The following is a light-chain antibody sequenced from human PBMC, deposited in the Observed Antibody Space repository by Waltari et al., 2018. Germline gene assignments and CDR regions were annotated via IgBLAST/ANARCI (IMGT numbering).Light chain of an antibody. CDR3: QSYDSSLSVHVV. CDR2: GNS. J-gene: IGLJ2*01. V-gene: IGLV1-40*01. CDR1: RPNIGAGYD. Sequence: QSVLTQPPSVSGAPGQRVTIPCTGSRPNIGAGYDVHWYQQLPGTAPKLLIYGNSNRPSGVPDRFSGSKSGTSASLAITGLQAEDEADYYCQSYDSSLSVHVVFGGGTKLTVL.